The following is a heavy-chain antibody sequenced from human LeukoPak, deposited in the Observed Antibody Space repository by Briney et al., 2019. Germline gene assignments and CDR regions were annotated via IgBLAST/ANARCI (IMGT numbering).Heavy chain of an antibody. Sequence: GGSLRLFCAASGFTFSSYAMHWVRQAPGKGLEWVAVISYDGSNKYYADSVKGRFTISRDNSKNTLYLQMNSLRAEDTAVYYCARERFDYWGQGTLVTVSS. CDR2: ISYDGSNK. CDR3: ARERFDY. CDR1: GFTFSSYA. V-gene: IGHV3-30-3*01. J-gene: IGHJ4*02.